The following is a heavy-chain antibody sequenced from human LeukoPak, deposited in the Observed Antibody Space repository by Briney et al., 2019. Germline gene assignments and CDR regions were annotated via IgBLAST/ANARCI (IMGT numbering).Heavy chain of an antibody. J-gene: IGHJ6*02. CDR2: FVRGST. Sequence: GSLRLSCAASGFTLSSYPMNWVRQAPGKGLEWVSTFVRGSTYYADTVQGRFTTSRDNAKNSLYLQMNSLRAEDTAVYYCARDLVRGVTHYFGMDVWGQGTTVTVSS. CDR1: GFTLSSYP. CDR3: ARDLVRGVTHYFGMDV. V-gene: IGHV3-21*01. D-gene: IGHD3-10*01.